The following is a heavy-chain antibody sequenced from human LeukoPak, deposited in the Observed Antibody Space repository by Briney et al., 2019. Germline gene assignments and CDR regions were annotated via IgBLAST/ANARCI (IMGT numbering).Heavy chain of an antibody. CDR1: GFTFTNYA. CDR2: INAGNGNT. Sequence: ASVKVSCKASGFTFTNYAIQWVRQAPGQRLEWMGWINAGNGNTKYSQKFQGRVTITRDTSASTAYMELSSLRSEDTAVYYCARVLRGLAYAFDIWGQGTMVTV. V-gene: IGHV1-3*01. CDR3: ARVLRGLAYAFDI. D-gene: IGHD6-6*01. J-gene: IGHJ3*02.